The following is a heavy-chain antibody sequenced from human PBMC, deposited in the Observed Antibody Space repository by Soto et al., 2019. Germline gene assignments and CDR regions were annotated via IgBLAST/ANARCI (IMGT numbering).Heavy chain of an antibody. V-gene: IGHV1-46*01. CDR3: ARVSRGAVDI. J-gene: IGHJ3*02. CDR2: FDPSGVAT. CDR1: GYTFTSYF. Sequence: QVQLVQSGAEVKKPGASVKVSCKASGYTFTSYFIHWVRQAPGQGLEWMGVFDPSGVATNSAQKFQGRRTLTRDTSTSTVYMDLTSLGSYDTALYYCARVSRGAVDIWGQGTLVTVSS.